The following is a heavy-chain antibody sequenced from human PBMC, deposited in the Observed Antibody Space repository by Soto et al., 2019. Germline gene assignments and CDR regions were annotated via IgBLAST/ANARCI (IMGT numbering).Heavy chain of an antibody. D-gene: IGHD6-13*01. J-gene: IGHJ4*02. CDR2: IYYSGST. CDR1: GGSISSYY. Sequence: SETLSLTCTVSGGSISSYYWSWIRQPPGKGIEWIGYIYYSGSTNYNHSLESRVTISVDTSRNQFSLSLSSVTAADTSVFYCAHSTIVAAGLFFDYWGQGTPVTVSS. V-gene: IGHV4-59*12. CDR3: AHSTIVAAGLFFDY.